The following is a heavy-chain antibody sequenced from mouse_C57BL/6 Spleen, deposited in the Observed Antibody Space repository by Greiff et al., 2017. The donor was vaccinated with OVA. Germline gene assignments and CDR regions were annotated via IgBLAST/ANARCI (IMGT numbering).Heavy chain of an antibody. CDR1: GYTFTSYW. J-gene: IGHJ3*01. D-gene: IGHD2-5*01. Sequence: QVQLQQPGAELVKPGASVKLSCKASGYTFTSYWMQWVKQRPGQGLEWIGEIDPSDSYTNYNQKFKGKATLTVDTSSSTAYMQLSSLTSEDSAVYYCVYSKGFAYWGQGTLVTVSA. V-gene: IGHV1-50*01. CDR3: VYSKGFAY. CDR2: IDPSDSYT.